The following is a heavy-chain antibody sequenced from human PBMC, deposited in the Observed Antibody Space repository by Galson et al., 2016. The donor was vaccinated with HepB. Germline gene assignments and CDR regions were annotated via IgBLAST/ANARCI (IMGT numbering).Heavy chain of an antibody. CDR2: ISGTSSHK. CDR3: AIDGIGSWFDS. CDR1: GFTFSSYT. V-gene: IGHV3-21*01. Sequence: SLRLSCAASGFTFSSYTLNWVRQAPGKGLEWLSSISGTSSHKYYGESVKGRFTISRDNPNMSLFLQMNGLRAEDSGVYYCAIDGIGSWFDSWGQGTLVTVSS. J-gene: IGHJ5*01.